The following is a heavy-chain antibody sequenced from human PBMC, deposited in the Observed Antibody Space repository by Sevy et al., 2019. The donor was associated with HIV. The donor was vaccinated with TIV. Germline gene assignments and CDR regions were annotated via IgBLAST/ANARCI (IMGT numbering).Heavy chain of an antibody. CDR3: ARPPRHKTGHGYFQH. CDR1: GGIFSSHA. J-gene: IGHJ1*01. CDR2: VIPIFGTA. D-gene: IGHD6-13*01. V-gene: IGHV1-69*05. Sequence: ASVKVSCKASGGIFSSHAISWVRQAPGQGLEWMGAVIPIFGTANYARKFQGRVTITTDISVATAFMELSSLGPDDTAVYHCARPPRHKTGHGYFQHWGQGTLVTVSS.